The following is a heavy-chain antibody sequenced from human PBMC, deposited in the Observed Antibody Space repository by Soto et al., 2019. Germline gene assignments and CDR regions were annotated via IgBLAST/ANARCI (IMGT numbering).Heavy chain of an antibody. D-gene: IGHD3-10*01. CDR1: GGSISRYY. CDR2: IYYSGST. Sequence: PSETLSLTCTVSGGSISRYYWSWIRQPPGKGLEWIGYIYYSGSTNYNPSLKSRVTISVDTSKNQFSLKLSSVTAADTAVYYCARGVRGSRRALDGWGKGTTVTVSS. J-gene: IGHJ6*04. V-gene: IGHV4-59*12. CDR3: ARGVRGSRRALDG.